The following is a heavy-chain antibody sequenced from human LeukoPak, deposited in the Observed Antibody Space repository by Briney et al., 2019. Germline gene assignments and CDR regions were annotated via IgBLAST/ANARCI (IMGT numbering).Heavy chain of an antibody. Sequence: ASVKVSCKASGYTFTSYDINWVRQATGQGLEWMGWMNPNSGNTGYAQKFQGRVTMTRNTSISTAYMELSSLRSEDTAVYYCARFPPPYYDFWSGYYTLYYYYGMDVWGQGTTVTVSS. J-gene: IGHJ6*02. CDR3: ARFPPPYYDFWSGYYTLYYYYGMDV. CDR1: GYTFTSYD. D-gene: IGHD3-3*01. CDR2: MNPNSGNT. V-gene: IGHV1-8*01.